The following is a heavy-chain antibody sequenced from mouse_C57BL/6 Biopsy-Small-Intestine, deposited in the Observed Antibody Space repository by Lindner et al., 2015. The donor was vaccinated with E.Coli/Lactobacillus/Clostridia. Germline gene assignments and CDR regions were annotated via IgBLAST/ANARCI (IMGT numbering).Heavy chain of an antibody. D-gene: IGHD2-3*01. Sequence: VQLQEVWGGLVKPGGSLKLSCAASGFTFSDYGMHWVRQAPEKGLEWVAYISSGSSTIYYADTVKGRFTISRDNAKNTLFLQMTSLRSEDTAMYYCARRALDGFFFDYWGQGTTLTVSS. CDR2: ISSGSSTI. V-gene: IGHV5-17*01. CDR3: ARRALDGFFFDY. J-gene: IGHJ2*01. CDR1: GFTFSDYG.